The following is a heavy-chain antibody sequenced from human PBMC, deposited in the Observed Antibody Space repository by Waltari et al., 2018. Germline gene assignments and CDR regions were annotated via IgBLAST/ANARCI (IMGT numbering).Heavy chain of an antibody. CDR3: ARVRLLWFGELGV. D-gene: IGHD3-10*01. Sequence: QLQLVQSGAEVKKPGASVKVSCKASVYTFTGFYMHLVRQAPGQGLEWMGWINPNNGDTNYAQQFQGRVTMTRDTSISTAYMELSSLRSDDTAVYYCARVRLLWFGELGVWGQWTTVTVS. CDR2: INPNNGDT. CDR1: VYTFTGFY. V-gene: IGHV1-2*02. J-gene: IGHJ6*02.